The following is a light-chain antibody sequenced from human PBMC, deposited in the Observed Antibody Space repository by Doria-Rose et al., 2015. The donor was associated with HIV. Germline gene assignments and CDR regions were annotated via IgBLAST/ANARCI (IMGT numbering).Light chain of an antibody. CDR1: SSDVGGYNY. CDR2: DVT. CDR3: CSYAGSSWV. J-gene: IGLJ3*02. Sequence: RSVSGSPGQSVTISCTGTSSDVGGYNYVSWYQQHPGKAPKLMIYDVTKRPSGVPDRFSGSKSGNTASLTISGLQGEDEADYYCCSYAGSSWVFGGGTKLTVL. V-gene: IGLV2-11*01.